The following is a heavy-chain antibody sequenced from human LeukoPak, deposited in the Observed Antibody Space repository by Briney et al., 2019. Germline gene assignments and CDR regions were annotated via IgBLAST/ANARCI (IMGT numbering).Heavy chain of an antibody. V-gene: IGHV3-53*01. Sequence: GGSLRLPCAASGFIVNTNYMTWVRQAPGRGLEWVSFIYADGNTYYADSVKGRLTISRDISKNAVYLQMNSLRAEDTAVYYCARDSYGDANFDSWGQGTLVTVSS. CDR3: ARDSYGDANFDS. CDR1: GFIVNTNY. CDR2: IYADGNT. D-gene: IGHD4-17*01. J-gene: IGHJ4*02.